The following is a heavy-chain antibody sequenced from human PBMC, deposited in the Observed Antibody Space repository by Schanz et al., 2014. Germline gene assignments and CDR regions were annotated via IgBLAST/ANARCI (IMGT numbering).Heavy chain of an antibody. CDR2: INPNSGGA. CDR3: ARGDRIVDY. D-gene: IGHD3-22*01. V-gene: IGHV1-2*06. J-gene: IGHJ4*02. CDR1: GYTFTGSY. Sequence: QVKLVQSGAEVKKPGASVKVSCKASGYTFTGSYMYWMRQAPGQGLEWVGRINPNSGGANYAQKFQGRVTMTTDTSVSTAYMELSRLTSDDTAVYYCARGDRIVDYWGQGTLVTVSS.